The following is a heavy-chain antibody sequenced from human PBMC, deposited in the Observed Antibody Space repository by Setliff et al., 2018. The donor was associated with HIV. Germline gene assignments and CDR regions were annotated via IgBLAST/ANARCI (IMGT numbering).Heavy chain of an antibody. Sequence: PSETLSLTCTVSGGSISTYYWSWIRQPPGKGLEWIGYIFYSGSTNYNPSLKSRVTISVDTSKNQFSLKLSSVTAADTAVYYCARTQQTYYYDSSGYYFDYWSQGTLVTVA. CDR1: GGSISTYY. CDR3: ARTQQTYYYDSSGYYFDY. CDR2: IFYSGST. J-gene: IGHJ4*02. D-gene: IGHD3-22*01. V-gene: IGHV4-59*08.